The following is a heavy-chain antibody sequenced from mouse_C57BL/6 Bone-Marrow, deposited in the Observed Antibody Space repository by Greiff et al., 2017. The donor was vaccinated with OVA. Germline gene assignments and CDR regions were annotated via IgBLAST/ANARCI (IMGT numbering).Heavy chain of an antibody. CDR3: AREGAY. CDR1: GYSITSGYY. J-gene: IGHJ3*01. Sequence: EVKLMESGPGLVKPSQSLSLTCSVTGYSITSGYYWNWIRQFPGNKLEWMGYISYDGSNNYNPSLKNRISITRDTSKNQCFLKLNSVTTEDTATYYCAREGAYWGQGTLVTVSA. CDR2: ISYDGSN. V-gene: IGHV3-6*01.